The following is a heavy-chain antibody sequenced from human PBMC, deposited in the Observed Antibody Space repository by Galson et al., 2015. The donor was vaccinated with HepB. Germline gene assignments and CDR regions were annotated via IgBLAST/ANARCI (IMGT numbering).Heavy chain of an antibody. J-gene: IGHJ4*02. V-gene: IGHV4-59*01. CDR3: ARSGDYSNPYVGDFDY. CDR2: IYYSGST. CDR1: GGSISSYY. Sequence: QVQLQESGPGLVKPSETLSLTCTVSGGSISSYYWSWIRQPPGKGLEWIGYIYYSGSTNYNPSLKSRVTISVDTSKNQFSLKLSSVTAADTAVYYCARSGDYSNPYVGDFDYWGQGTLVTVSS. D-gene: IGHD4-11*01.